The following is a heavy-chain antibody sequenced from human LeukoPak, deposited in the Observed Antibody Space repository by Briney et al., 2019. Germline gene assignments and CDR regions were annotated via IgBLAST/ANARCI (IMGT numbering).Heavy chain of an antibody. CDR2: ISYDGSNK. D-gene: IGHD3-22*01. CDR1: GFTFSSYA. CDR3: AREPIVVVITSYYYYGMDV. J-gene: IGHJ6*02. Sequence: PGRSLRPSCAASGFTFSSYAMHWVRQAPGKGLAWVAVISYDGSNKYYADSVKGRFTISRDNSKNTLYLQMNSLRAEDTAVYYCAREPIVVVITSYYYYGMDVWDQGTTVTVSS. V-gene: IGHV3-30-3*01.